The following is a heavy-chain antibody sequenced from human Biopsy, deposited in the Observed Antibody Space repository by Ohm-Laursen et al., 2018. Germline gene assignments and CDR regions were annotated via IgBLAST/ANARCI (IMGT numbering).Heavy chain of an antibody. Sequence: TQTLTLTCSFSGFSLSARGMCVSWIRQAPGKALEWLARVDWDDYMDYRASLQTKLSISKDTSNDQVVLTVNNVDPADTATYYCARTPILIVSAGLVYRHRRHLQGMDVWGQGIVVTVS. CDR3: ARTPILIVSAGLVYRHRRHLQGMDV. CDR2: VDWDDYM. D-gene: IGHD6-13*01. J-gene: IGHJ6*02. CDR1: GFSLSARGMC. V-gene: IGHV2-70*11.